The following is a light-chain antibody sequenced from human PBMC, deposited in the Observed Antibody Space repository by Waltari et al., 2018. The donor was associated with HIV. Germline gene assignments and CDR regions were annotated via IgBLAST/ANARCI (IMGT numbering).Light chain of an antibody. Sequence: QSVLTQPPSVSGAPGQRVTISCTGSSSNIGAGYDVHWYQQLPGTAPKLLSYGNSKRPSGVPARVSGSKSGTSASLAITGLQAEDEADYYCQSYDSSLSGWVFGGGTKLTVL. V-gene: IGLV1-40*01. CDR2: GNS. CDR1: SSNIGAGYD. CDR3: QSYDSSLSGWV. J-gene: IGLJ3*02.